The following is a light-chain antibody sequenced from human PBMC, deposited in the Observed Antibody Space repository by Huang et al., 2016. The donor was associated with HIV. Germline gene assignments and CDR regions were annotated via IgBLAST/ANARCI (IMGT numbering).Light chain of an antibody. Sequence: EIVLTQSPATLSLSPGESATLSCRTIQSIFNYLAWYQQRPGQSPRLLIYDASNRATGVSARFSGSGSGTDFALTISNLEPEDFAIYYCQQRSAWPRTFGQGTKLEI. J-gene: IGKJ2*01. V-gene: IGKV3-11*01. CDR1: QSIFNY. CDR3: QQRSAWPRT. CDR2: DAS.